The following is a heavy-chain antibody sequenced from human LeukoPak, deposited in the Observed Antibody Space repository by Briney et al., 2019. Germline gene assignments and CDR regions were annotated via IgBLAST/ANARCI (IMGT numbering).Heavy chain of an antibody. D-gene: IGHD6-19*01. Sequence: ASVKVSCKASGYRFTGYFIHWVRQAPGQGLEWMGWINSYNGNTKYAQKLQGRVTMTTDTSTSTAYMELRSLRSDDTAVYYCARGSSGWLARDYWGQGTLVTVSS. CDR1: GYRFTGYF. CDR2: INSYNGNT. J-gene: IGHJ4*02. V-gene: IGHV1-18*04. CDR3: ARGSSGWLARDY.